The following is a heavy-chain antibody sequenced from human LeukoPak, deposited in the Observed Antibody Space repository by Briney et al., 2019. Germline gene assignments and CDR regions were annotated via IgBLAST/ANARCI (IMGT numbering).Heavy chain of an antibody. CDR2: INAGNGNT. Sequence: ASVKVSCKASGYTFTSYAMHWVRQAPGQRLEWMGWINAGNGNTKYSQKFQGRVTITRDTSASTAYMELSSLRSEDTAVYYCARLLRNYYYDSSGYYGYWGQGTLVTVSS. J-gene: IGHJ4*02. CDR1: GYTFTSYA. CDR3: ARLLRNYYYDSSGYYGY. V-gene: IGHV1-3*01. D-gene: IGHD3-22*01.